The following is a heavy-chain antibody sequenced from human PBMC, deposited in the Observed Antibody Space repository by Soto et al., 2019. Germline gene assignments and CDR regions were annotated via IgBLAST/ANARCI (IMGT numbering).Heavy chain of an antibody. Sequence: QVQLVQSGAEVKKPGASVKVSCKASGYTFTSYYMHWVRQAPGQGLEWMGIINPSGGSTSYAQKFQGRVTIPRDTSTSTVYMELSSRRSEDTAVYYCARDREMATPGYWGQGTLVTVSS. D-gene: IGHD5-12*01. J-gene: IGHJ4*02. V-gene: IGHV1-46*01. CDR2: INPSGGST. CDR3: ARDREMATPGY. CDR1: GYTFTSYY.